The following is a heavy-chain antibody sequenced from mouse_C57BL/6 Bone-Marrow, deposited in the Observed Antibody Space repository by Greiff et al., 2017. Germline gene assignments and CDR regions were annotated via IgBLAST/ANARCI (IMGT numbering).Heavy chain of an antibody. D-gene: IGHD1-1*01. CDR1: GYTFTSYG. J-gene: IGHJ4*01. CDR3: ARNYYYGNAMDY. V-gene: IGHV1-81*01. Sequence: QVHVKQSGAELARPGASVKLSCKASGYTFTSYGISWVKQRTGQGLEWIGEIYPRSGNTYYNEKFKGKATLTADKSSSTAYMELRSLTSEDSAVYFCARNYYYGNAMDYWGQGTSVTVSS. CDR2: IYPRSGNT.